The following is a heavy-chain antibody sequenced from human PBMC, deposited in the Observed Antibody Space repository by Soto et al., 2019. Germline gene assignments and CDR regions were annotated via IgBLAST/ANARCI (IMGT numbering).Heavy chain of an antibody. V-gene: IGHV4-61*03. CDR2: IYNSGST. J-gene: IGHJ5*02. CDR3: ARHQAPGYFPFDH. Sequence: QVQLEESGPGLVKTSETLSLTCSVSGGSVTRINYYWSWIRQPPGKGLEWIGYIYNSGSTIYNPAPKSRVAIPLDTSKTHFSLRLTSVTAADTPVYSCARHQAPGYFPFDHWSQGTLVTVSS. D-gene: IGHD2-15*01. CDR1: GGSVTRINYY.